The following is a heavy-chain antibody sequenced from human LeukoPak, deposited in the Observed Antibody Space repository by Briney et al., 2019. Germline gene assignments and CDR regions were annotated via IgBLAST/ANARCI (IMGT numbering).Heavy chain of an antibody. V-gene: IGHV3-21*01. Sequence: GGSLRLSCAASGFTFSSYSMNWLRQAPGKGLEWVSSISSSSSYIYYADSVKGRFTISRDNAKNSLYLQMNSLRAEDTAVYYCARDPQQLEYWYFDLWGRGTLVTVSS. J-gene: IGHJ2*01. D-gene: IGHD6-13*01. CDR3: ARDPQQLEYWYFDL. CDR1: GFTFSSYS. CDR2: ISSSSSYI.